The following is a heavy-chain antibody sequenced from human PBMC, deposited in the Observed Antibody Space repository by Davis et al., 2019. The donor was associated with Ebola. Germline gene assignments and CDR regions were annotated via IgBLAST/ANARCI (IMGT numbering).Heavy chain of an antibody. Sequence: ASVKVSCKASGGTFSNYAISWVRQAPGQGLEWMGCISAYNGNTNYAQKLQGRVTMTTDTSTSTAYMELRSLRSDDTAVYYCARVYYYDRFDYWGQGTLVTVSS. D-gene: IGHD3-22*01. CDR1: GGTFSNYA. V-gene: IGHV1-18*01. CDR3: ARVYYYDRFDY. J-gene: IGHJ4*02. CDR2: ISAYNGNT.